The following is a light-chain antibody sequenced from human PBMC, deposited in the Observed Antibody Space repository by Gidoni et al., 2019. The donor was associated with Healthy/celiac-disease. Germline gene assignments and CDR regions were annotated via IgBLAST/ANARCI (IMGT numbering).Light chain of an antibody. Sequence: QSVLTQPPSASGPPGQRVTIPCSGSSSNIGSNPVNWYQQIPGTAPKLLIYSNNQRPSEVPERFSGSKSGPSASLAISGLQSEDEADYYCAAWDDSLNGWVFGGGTKLTVL. CDR2: SNN. CDR1: SSNIGSNP. V-gene: IGLV1-44*01. CDR3: AAWDDSLNGWV. J-gene: IGLJ3*02.